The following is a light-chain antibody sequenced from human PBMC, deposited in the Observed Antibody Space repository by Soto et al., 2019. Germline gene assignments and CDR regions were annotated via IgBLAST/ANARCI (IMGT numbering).Light chain of an antibody. CDR2: ITS. CDR3: QQYGSSPMYT. V-gene: IGKV3-20*01. J-gene: IGKJ2*01. CDR1: QTISNSY. Sequence: EFVLTQSPGTLSLSPGETATLSCRASQTISNSYLAWYQQKPGQAPRLLIYITSSRATGIPDRFTGSGSGTDFTLTISGLEPENFAVYYWQQYGSSPMYTFGQGTKLEIK.